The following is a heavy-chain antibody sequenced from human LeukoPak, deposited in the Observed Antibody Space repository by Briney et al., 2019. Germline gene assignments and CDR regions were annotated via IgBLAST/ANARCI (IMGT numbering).Heavy chain of an antibody. J-gene: IGHJ4*02. CDR2: IQYGGRT. D-gene: IGHD2/OR15-2a*01. CDR3: ARDFFGDFDH. V-gene: IGHV4-59*01. Sequence: SETLSLTCTVSGGSINNYYWSWIRQPPGKGLEWIGYIQYGGRTYYSPSLKSRVTISMDLSKIQFSLRMSSVTAADTAVYYCARDFFGDFDHWGQGILVTVSS. CDR1: GGSINNYY.